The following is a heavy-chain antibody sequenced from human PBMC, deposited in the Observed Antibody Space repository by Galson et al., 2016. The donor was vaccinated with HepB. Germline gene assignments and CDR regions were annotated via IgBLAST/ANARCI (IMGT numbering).Heavy chain of an antibody. Sequence: SLRLSCAASGFTFDDYAMHWVRQGPGMGLEWVSGISWNSGNRGYADSVKGRFSISRDNAKNSLYLQMNSLRAEDTALYYCAKVSGLAAASRYAFDIWGQGTMVTVSS. CDR3: AKVSGLAAASRYAFDI. CDR2: ISWNSGNR. CDR1: GFTFDDYA. D-gene: IGHD6-13*01. J-gene: IGHJ3*02. V-gene: IGHV3-9*01.